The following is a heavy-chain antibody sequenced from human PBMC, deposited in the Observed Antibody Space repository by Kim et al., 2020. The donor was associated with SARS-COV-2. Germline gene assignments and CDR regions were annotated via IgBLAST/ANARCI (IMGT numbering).Heavy chain of an antibody. V-gene: IGHV3-23*01. D-gene: IGHD2-2*01. CDR2: ISGSGGST. CDR1: GFTFSSYA. Sequence: GGSLRLSCAASGFTFSSYAMSWVRQAPGKGLEWVSAISGSGGSTYYADSVKGRFTISRDNSKNTLYLQMNSLRAEDTAVYYCAKALGYCSSTSCHDPYYYYYYGMDVWGQGTTVTVSS. J-gene: IGHJ6*02. CDR3: AKALGYCSSTSCHDPYYYYYYGMDV.